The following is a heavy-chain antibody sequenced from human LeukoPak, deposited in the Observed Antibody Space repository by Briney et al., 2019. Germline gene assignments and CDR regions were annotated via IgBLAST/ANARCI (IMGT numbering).Heavy chain of an antibody. CDR1: TCTINSYY. J-gene: IGHJ5*02. CDR2: TYYSGTT. Sequence: SENLSCKATGYTCTINSYYWVRHGPRPGQELKGRGYTYYSGTTYAQPSQNRRVTISYTSKNTASLELNTVTAADTAVYYCSRADGSCSGGSCPSGNWFDPWGQGTLVTVSS. D-gene: IGHD2-15*01. V-gene: IGHV4-59*08. CDR3: SRADGSCSGGSCPSGNWFDP.